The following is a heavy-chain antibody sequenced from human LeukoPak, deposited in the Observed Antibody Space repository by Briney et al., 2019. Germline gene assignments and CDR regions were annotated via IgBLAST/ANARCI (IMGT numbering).Heavy chain of an antibody. CDR1: GFTFSSYA. J-gene: IGHJ4*02. CDR3: AKLSGWTGWFFDY. D-gene: IGHD6-19*01. CDR2: ISKSGDST. Sequence: GGSLRLSCAASGFTFSSYAISWVRQAPGKGLEWVSAISKSGDSTYYADSVKGRFTISRDNSKNTIYLQMNSLRVEDTTVYYCAKLSGWTGWFFDYWGQGTVVTVSS. V-gene: IGHV3-23*01.